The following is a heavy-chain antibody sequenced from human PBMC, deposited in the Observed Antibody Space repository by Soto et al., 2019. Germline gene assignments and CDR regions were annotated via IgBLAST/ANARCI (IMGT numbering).Heavy chain of an antibody. CDR3: ARDAGVQGRLLWFGEAYYYGMDV. CDR1: GGTFSSYA. Sequence: SVKVSCKASGGTFSSYAISWVRQAPGQGLEWMGGIIPIFGTANYAQKFRGRVTITADESTSTAYMELSSLRSEDTAVYYCARDAGVQGRLLWFGEAYYYGMDVWGQGTTVTVSS. D-gene: IGHD3-10*01. V-gene: IGHV1-69*13. CDR2: IIPIFGTA. J-gene: IGHJ6*02.